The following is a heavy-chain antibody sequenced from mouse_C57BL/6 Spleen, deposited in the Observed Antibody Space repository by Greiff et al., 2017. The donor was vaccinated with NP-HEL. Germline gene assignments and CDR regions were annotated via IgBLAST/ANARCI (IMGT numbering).Heavy chain of an antibody. Sequence: QVQLQQPGAELVRPGSSVKLSCKASGYTFTSYWMHWVKQRPIQGLEWIGNIDPSDSETNYNQKFKDKATLTVDKSSSTAYMQLSSLTSEDSAVYYCARATTVVAPFDYWGQGTTLTVSS. J-gene: IGHJ2*01. D-gene: IGHD1-1*01. CDR3: ARATTVVAPFDY. CDR2: IDPSDSET. V-gene: IGHV1-52*01. CDR1: GYTFTSYW.